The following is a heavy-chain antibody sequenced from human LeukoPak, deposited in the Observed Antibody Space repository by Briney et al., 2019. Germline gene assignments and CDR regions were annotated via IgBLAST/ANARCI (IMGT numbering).Heavy chain of an antibody. CDR2: INHDGSET. V-gene: IGHV3-7*01. Sequence: PGGSLRLSCAASGFTLSGSWMDWGRQAPGKGLEWVANINHDGSETYYVDSAKGRFTISRDNAKNSLYLQMDSLRVEDTAMYYCTEALNFWGQGTLVTVSS. J-gene: IGHJ4*02. CDR1: GFTLSGSW. CDR3: TEALNF.